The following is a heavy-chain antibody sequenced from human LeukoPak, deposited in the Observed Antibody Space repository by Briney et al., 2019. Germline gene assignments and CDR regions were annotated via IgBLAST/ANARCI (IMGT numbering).Heavy chain of an antibody. CDR3: ARADASSRNWFDP. Sequence: GGSLRLSCAASGFTFSSYSMNWVRQAPGKGLEWASSISSSSSYIYYADSVKGRFTISRDNAKNSLYLQMNSLRAEDTAVYYCARADASSRNWFDPWGQGTLVTVSS. V-gene: IGHV3-21*01. J-gene: IGHJ5*02. CDR2: ISSSSSYI. CDR1: GFTFSSYS. D-gene: IGHD2-2*01.